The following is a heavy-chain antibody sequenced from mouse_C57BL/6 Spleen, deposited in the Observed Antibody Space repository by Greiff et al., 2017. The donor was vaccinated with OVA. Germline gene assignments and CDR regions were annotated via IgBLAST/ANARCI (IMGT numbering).Heavy chain of an antibody. CDR2: IYPGDGDT. Sequence: VKLQESGAELVKPGASVKISCKASGYAFSSYWMNWVKQRPGKGLEWIGQIYPGDGDTNYNGKFKGKATLTADKSSSTAYMQLSSLTSEDSAVYFCARPDYDYGYAMDYWGQGTSVTVSS. CDR1: GYAFSSYW. CDR3: ARPDYDYGYAMDY. J-gene: IGHJ4*01. V-gene: IGHV1-80*01. D-gene: IGHD2-4*01.